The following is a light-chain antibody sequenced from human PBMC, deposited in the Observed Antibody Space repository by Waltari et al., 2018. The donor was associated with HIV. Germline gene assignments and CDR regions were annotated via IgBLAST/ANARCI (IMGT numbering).Light chain of an antibody. J-gene: IGLJ3*02. CDR3: QSADSSNTWV. V-gene: IGLV3-25*03. CDR1: ALPKKY. Sequence: SYELTQPPSVSVSPGQTARINCSGDALPKKYAYRYQQKPGQAPVLMIYKDSERPSGIPERFSASSSGTTVTLTISGVQAEDEADYYCQSADSSNTWVFGGGTKLTVL. CDR2: KDS.